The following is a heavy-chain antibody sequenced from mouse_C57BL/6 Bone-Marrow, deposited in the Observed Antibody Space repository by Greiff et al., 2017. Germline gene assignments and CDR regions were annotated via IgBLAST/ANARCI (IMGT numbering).Heavy chain of an antibody. J-gene: IGHJ3*01. V-gene: IGHV1-50*01. CDR1: GYTFTSYW. D-gene: IGHD2-4*01. CDR3: AREGLSGFAY. CDR2: IDPSDSYT. Sequence: QVQLQQPGAELVKPGASVKLSCKAPGYTFTSYWMQWVKQRPGQGLEWIGEIDPSDSYTNYNQKFKGKATLTVDTSSSTAYMQLSSLTSEDSAVYYCAREGLSGFAYWGQGTLVTVSA.